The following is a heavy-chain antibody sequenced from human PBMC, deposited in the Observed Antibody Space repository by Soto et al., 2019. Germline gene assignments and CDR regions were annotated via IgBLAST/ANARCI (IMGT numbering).Heavy chain of an antibody. CDR1: GFTFSSYA. Sequence: GGSLRLSCAASGFTFSSYAMHWVRQAPGKGLEWVAVISYDGSNKYFGDSVKGRFTISRDNSKNTLYLQMSSLRAEDTAVYYCARDRASSFIGATATLFDYWGQGTLVTVSS. J-gene: IGHJ4*02. D-gene: IGHD2-15*01. CDR2: ISYDGSNK. V-gene: IGHV3-30-3*01. CDR3: ARDRASSFIGATATLFDY.